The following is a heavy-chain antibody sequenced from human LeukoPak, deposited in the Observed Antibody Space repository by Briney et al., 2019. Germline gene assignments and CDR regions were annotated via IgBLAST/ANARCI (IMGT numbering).Heavy chain of an antibody. J-gene: IGHJ4*02. CDR2: ISGSGGST. V-gene: IGHV3-23*01. CDR1: GLTFSTYG. CDR3: AKGSLSGGSFYLDY. D-gene: IGHD2-15*01. Sequence: GGSLRLSCAASGLTFSTYGMSWVRQAPGKGLEWVSAISGSGGSTYYADSVKGQFTISRDNSKNTLYLQMNSLRAEDTAVYYCAKGSLSGGSFYLDYWGQGTLVTVSS.